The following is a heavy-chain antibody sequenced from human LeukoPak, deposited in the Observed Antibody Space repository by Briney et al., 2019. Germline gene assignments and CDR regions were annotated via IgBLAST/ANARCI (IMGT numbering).Heavy chain of an antibody. V-gene: IGHV4-59*11. CDR2: ISYIGST. D-gene: IGHD4-17*01. J-gene: IGHJ3*02. CDR1: DDPFSSHY. Sequence: SETLSLTCAVSDDPFSSHYWTWIRQPPGKGLEWIGYISYIGSTNYNPSLKSRVTISIDTSKNQFSLKLGSVTAADTAVYYCARDLVTVTKGFDIWDQGTMVSVSS. CDR3: ARDLVTVTKGFDI.